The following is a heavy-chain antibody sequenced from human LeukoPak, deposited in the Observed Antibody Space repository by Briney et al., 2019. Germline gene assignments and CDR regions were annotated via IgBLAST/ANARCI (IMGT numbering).Heavy chain of an antibody. V-gene: IGHV4-59*01. D-gene: IGHD3-3*01. CDR1: GGSISSYY. CDR3: ARSFYYDFWSGYYSMTVGAFDI. CDR2: IYYSGST. J-gene: IGHJ3*02. Sequence: KPSETLSPTCTVSGGSISSYYWSWIRQPPGKGLEWIGYIYYSGSTNYNPSLKSRVTISVDTSKNQFSLKLSSVTAADTAVYYCARSFYYDFWSGYYSMTVGAFDIWGQGTMVTVSS.